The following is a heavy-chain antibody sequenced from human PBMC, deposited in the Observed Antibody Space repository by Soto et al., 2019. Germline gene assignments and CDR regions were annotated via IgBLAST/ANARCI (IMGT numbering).Heavy chain of an antibody. CDR1: GGSISSYY. Sequence: SETLSLTCTASGGSISSYYWSWIRQPPGKGLEWIGYIYYSGSTNYNPSLKSRVTISVDTSKNQFSLKLSSVTAADTAVYYCARAGGHCSGGSCYSGAYYYYGMDVWGQGTTVTVSS. J-gene: IGHJ6*02. CDR2: IYYSGST. D-gene: IGHD2-15*01. V-gene: IGHV4-59*01. CDR3: ARAGGHCSGGSCYSGAYYYYGMDV.